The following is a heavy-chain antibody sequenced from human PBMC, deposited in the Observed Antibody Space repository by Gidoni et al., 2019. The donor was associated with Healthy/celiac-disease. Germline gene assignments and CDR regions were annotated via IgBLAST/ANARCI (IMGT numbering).Heavy chain of an antibody. Sequence: EVQLVESGGGLVKPGGSLRLSCDASGFTFSNAWMSWVRQAPGKGLEWVGRIKSKTDGGTTDYAAPVKGRFTISRDDSKNTLYLQMNSLKTEDTAVFYCTTLLHCSGGSCYSDWGQGTLVTVSS. V-gene: IGHV3-15*01. J-gene: IGHJ4*02. CDR3: TTLLHCSGGSCYSD. CDR2: IKSKTDGGTT. CDR1: GFTFSNAW. D-gene: IGHD2-15*01.